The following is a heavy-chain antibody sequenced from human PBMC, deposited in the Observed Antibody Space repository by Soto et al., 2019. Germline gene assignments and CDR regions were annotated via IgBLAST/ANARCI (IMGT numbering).Heavy chain of an antibody. Sequence: PGGSLRLSCAASGFSFNYVWMNWVRQAPGKGLEWVGRIKSKNDGGTTDYAAPVKGRFTISRDDSKNTLYLQMNSLKSEDTGVYYCIREGAVGYPDYWGQGTLVTVSS. D-gene: IGHD6-13*01. V-gene: IGHV3-15*07. J-gene: IGHJ4*02. CDR1: GFSFNYVW. CDR3: IREGAVGYPDY. CDR2: IKSKNDGGTT.